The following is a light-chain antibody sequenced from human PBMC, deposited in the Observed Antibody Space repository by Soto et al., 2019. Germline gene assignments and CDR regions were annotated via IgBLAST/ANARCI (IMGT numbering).Light chain of an antibody. V-gene: IGKV1-5*01. J-gene: IGKJ1*01. CDR2: DAS. CDR1: QSIGDY. CDR3: QQYDIYRT. Sequence: DIQMTQSPSTLSASVGDRVTITCRASQSIGDYLAWYQDKPGKAPRLLIYDASNLKSGVPSRFSGSGPGTEFTLTIANLQPDDFATYYCQQYDIYRTFGPGTKVDI.